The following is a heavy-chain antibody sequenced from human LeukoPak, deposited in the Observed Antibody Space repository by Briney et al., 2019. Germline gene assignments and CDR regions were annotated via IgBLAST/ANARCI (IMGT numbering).Heavy chain of an antibody. J-gene: IGHJ6*02. CDR3: ARYRTVTTGDYYYGMDV. CDR2: IYYSGST. Sequence: PSETLSLTCAVSGGSISSSNWWSWVRQHPGKGLEWIGYIYYSGSTYYNPSLKSRVTISVDTSKNQFSLKLSSVTAADTAVYYCARYRTVTTGDYYYGMDVWGQGTTVTVSS. V-gene: IGHV4-31*11. D-gene: IGHD4-11*01. CDR1: GGSISSSNW.